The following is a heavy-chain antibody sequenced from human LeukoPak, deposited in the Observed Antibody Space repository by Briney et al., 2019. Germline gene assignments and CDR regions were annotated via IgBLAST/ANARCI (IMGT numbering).Heavy chain of an antibody. V-gene: IGHV4-61*08. CDR1: GVSIRSGGYS. D-gene: IGHD1-26*01. CDR2: IYYSGST. Sequence: SETLSLTCAVSGVSIRSGGYSWSWIRQPPGKGLEWIGYIYYSGSTYYNPSLKSRVTISVDTSKNQFSLKLSSVTAADTAVYYCARGLGGASYFDYWGQGTLVTVSS. CDR3: ARGLGGASYFDY. J-gene: IGHJ4*02.